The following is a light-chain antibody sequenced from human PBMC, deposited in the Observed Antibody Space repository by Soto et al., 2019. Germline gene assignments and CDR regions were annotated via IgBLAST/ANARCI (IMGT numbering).Light chain of an antibody. CDR3: SSYTSSSMV. J-gene: IGLJ2*01. CDR1: RSDVGGYNY. V-gene: IGLV2-14*01. Sequence: QSALTQPASVSGSPGQSITISCTGTRSDVGGYNYVSWYQQHPGKAPKLMIYDVSNRPSGVSNRFSGSKSGNTASLTISGLQAEDEADYYCSSYTSSSMVFGGGTKVTVL. CDR2: DVS.